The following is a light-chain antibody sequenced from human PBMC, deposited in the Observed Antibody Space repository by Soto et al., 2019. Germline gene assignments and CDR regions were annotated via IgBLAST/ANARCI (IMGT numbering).Light chain of an antibody. CDR3: QQYGSSLRT. CDR2: GAS. CDR1: QSVSSSY. V-gene: IGKV3-20*01. J-gene: IGKJ1*01. Sequence: EIVLTQSPGTLSLSPGERATLSCRASQSVSSSYLAWYQQKPGQAPRLLIYGASSRATGITDRFSGSGSGTDFTLTISRLEPEDFAVYYCQQYGSSLRTFGQGIKVDIK.